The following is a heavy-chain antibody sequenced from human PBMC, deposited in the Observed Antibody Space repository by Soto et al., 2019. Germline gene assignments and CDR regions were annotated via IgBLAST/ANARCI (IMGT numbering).Heavy chain of an antibody. CDR3: ARSRGRQLSSLPPDDY. D-gene: IGHD6-6*01. J-gene: IGHJ4*02. Sequence: GGSLRLSCAASGFTFSDHYMDWVRQAPGKGLEWVGRIKNKPKSYTTQYAASVKGRFTISRDDSINSLHLQMESLRADDTAVYYCARSRGRQLSSLPPDDYWGQGTLVTVSS. CDR1: GFTFSDHY. CDR2: IKNKPKSYTT. V-gene: IGHV3-72*01.